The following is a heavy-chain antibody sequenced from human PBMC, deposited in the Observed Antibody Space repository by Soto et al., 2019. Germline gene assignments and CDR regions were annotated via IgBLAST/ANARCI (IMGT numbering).Heavy chain of an antibody. CDR3: VSVGFQY. CDR2: ISGSGNRI. Sequence: PGGSLRLSCAASGFTFSSYAMSWVRLAPGKGLEWVSYISGSGNRIYYGDSVKGRFIVSRDNAKNSLILQMNTLRVEDTAVYYCVSVGFQYWGQGTRVTVSS. D-gene: IGHD3-10*01. J-gene: IGHJ1*01. CDR1: GFTFSSYA. V-gene: IGHV3-48*04.